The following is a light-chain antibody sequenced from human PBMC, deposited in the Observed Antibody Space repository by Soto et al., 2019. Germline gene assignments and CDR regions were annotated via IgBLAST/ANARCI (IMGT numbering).Light chain of an antibody. CDR1: SSNIGSDA. J-gene: IGLJ2*01. Sequence: QSVLTQPPSASGTPGQRVTISCSGSSSNIGSDAVNWYQRFPGTAPKPLIYRNNERPSGVPARFSGSKSGTSASLAISGLQSEDEADSYCAAWDDSLNGVVFGGGTQLTVL. CDR3: AAWDDSLNGVV. CDR2: RNN. V-gene: IGLV1-44*01.